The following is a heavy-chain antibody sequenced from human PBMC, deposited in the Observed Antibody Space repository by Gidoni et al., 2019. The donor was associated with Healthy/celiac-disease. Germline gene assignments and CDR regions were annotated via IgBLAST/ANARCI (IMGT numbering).Heavy chain of an antibody. V-gene: IGHV4-31*03. CDR2: IYYSGST. CDR1: VGSISSRGYY. J-gene: IGHJ4*02. Sequence: QLQLQESGSGLVQPSQPLSLTCTVSVGSISSRGYYWSWFRQHPGKGLEWIGYIYYSGSTDYNPSLKSRVTISVDTSKNQFSLKLSSVTAADTAVYYCARGGKGTFDYWGQGTLVTVSS. D-gene: IGHD2-15*01. CDR3: ARGGKGTFDY.